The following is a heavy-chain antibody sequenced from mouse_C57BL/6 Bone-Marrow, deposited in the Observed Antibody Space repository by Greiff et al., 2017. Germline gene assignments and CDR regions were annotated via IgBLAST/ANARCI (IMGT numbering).Heavy chain of an antibody. Sequence: DVKLVESGGDLVKPGGSLKLSCAASGFTFSSYGMSWVRQTPDKRLEWVATISSGGSYTYYPDSVKGRFTISRDNAKNTLYLQMSSLKSEDTAMYYCARHGRSYCGYDEGDYWGQGTTLTVSS. J-gene: IGHJ2*01. D-gene: IGHD2-2*01. CDR1: GFTFSSYG. CDR3: ARHGRSYCGYDEGDY. V-gene: IGHV5-6*02. CDR2: ISSGGSYT.